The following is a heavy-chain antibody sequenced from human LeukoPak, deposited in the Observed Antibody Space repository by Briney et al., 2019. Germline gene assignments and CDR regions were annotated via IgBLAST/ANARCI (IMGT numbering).Heavy chain of an antibody. D-gene: IGHD5-18*01. J-gene: IGHJ4*02. CDR2: IWYDGSNK. CDR3: ARDGGYSYSLGY. V-gene: IGHV3-33*01. CDR1: GFTFSSYG. Sequence: PGGSLRLSCAASGFTFSSYGMHWVRQAPGKGLEWVAVIWYDGSNKYYADSVKGRLTISRDNSKNTLYLQMNSLRAEDTAVYYCARDGGYSYSLGYWGQGTLVTVSS.